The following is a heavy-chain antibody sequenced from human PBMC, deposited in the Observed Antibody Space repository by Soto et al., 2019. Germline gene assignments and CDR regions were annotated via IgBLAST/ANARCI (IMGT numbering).Heavy chain of an antibody. CDR2: IYHSGST. D-gene: IGHD3-10*01. Sequence: SETLSLTCAVSGGSIISGGYSWSWIRQPPGKGLEWIGYIYHSGSTYYNPSLKSRVTISVDRSKNQFSLKLSSVTAADTAVYYCARCITMVRGVIIEYYFDYWGQGTLVTVSS. V-gene: IGHV4-30-2*01. J-gene: IGHJ4*02. CDR1: GGSIISGGYS. CDR3: ARCITMVRGVIIEYYFDY.